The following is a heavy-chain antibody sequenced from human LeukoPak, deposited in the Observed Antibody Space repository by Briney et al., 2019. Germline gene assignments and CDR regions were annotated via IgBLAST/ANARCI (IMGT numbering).Heavy chain of an antibody. CDR3: ARYCSSTSCYRGAFDL. CDR1: GGSISSGSYY. Sequence: SETLSLTCTVSGGSISSGSYYWSWIRQPAGKGLEWIGRIYTSGSTNYNPSLKSRVTISVDTSKNQFSLKLSSVTAADTAVYYCARYCSSTSCYRGAFDLWGQGTMVTVSS. CDR2: IYTSGST. V-gene: IGHV4-61*02. J-gene: IGHJ3*01. D-gene: IGHD2-2*01.